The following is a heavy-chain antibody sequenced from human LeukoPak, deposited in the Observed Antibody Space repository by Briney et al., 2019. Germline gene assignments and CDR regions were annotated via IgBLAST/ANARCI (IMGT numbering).Heavy chain of an antibody. D-gene: IGHD6-19*01. CDR2: ISWNGGSI. CDR3: VKDLRAVNYYGMDV. J-gene: IGHJ6*02. V-gene: IGHV3-9*01. Sequence: GRSLRLSCAASGFTFDDYAMHWVRQAPGKGLEWVSGISWNGGSIGYTDSVRGRFTISRDNAKNSLYLQMNSLRAEDTAVYYCVKDLRAVNYYGMDVWGQGTTVIVFS. CDR1: GFTFDDYA.